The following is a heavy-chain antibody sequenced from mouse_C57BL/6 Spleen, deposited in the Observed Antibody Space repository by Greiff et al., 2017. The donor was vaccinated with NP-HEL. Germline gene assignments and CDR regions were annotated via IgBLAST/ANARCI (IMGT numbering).Heavy chain of an antibody. V-gene: IGHV1-15*01. Sequence: QVQLQQSGAELVRPGASVTLSCKASGYTFTDYEMHWVKQTPVHGLEWIGAIDPETGGTAYNQKFKGKAILTADKSSSTAYMELRSLTSEDSAVYYCTRWIYYGYDDDYWGQGTTLTVSS. CDR2: IDPETGGT. CDR1: GYTFTDYE. CDR3: TRWIYYGYDDDY. D-gene: IGHD2-2*01. J-gene: IGHJ2*01.